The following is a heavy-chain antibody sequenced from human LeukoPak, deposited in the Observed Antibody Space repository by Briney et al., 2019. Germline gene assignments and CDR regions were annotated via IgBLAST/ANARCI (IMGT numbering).Heavy chain of an antibody. Sequence: GGSLRLSCAVSGLTFSSSWMDWVRQAPGKGLEWVASINPDGNKKYSADSVKGRFTISRDNAENSLYLQMNSLRAEDTAVYYCASHGWVTGTTKADYWGQGTLVTVSS. V-gene: IGHV3-7*03. CDR2: INPDGNKK. CDR3: ASHGWVTGTTKADY. J-gene: IGHJ4*02. D-gene: IGHD4-17*01. CDR1: GLTFSSSW.